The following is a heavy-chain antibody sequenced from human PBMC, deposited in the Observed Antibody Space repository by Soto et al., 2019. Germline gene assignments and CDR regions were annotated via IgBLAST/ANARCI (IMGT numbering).Heavy chain of an antibody. D-gene: IGHD3-10*01. J-gene: IGHJ5*02. Sequence: QVQLQESGPGLVKPSETLSLTCTVSGGSISSYYWSWIRQPPGKGLEWSGYIYYSGSTNYNPSLRSLDTISVDTSKNQFSLKLSSVTAADTAVYYCARVEGCRGGESIDPWGQGTLVTVSS. V-gene: IGHV4-59*01. CDR2: IYYSGST. CDR1: GGSISSYY. CDR3: ARVEGCRGGESIDP.